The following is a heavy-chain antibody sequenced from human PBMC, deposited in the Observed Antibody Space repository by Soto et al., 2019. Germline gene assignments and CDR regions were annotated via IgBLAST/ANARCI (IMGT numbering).Heavy chain of an antibody. CDR2: IYYSGST. Sequence: SETLSLTCTFSGCSISSGGYYWSWIRQHPGKGLEWIGYIYYSGSTYYNPSLKSRVTISVDTSKNQFSLKLSSVTAADTAVYYCASTIAHYGSGSYYPGYWGQGTLVTVSS. CDR1: GCSISSGGYY. D-gene: IGHD3-10*01. J-gene: IGHJ4*02. CDR3: ASTIAHYGSGSYYPGY. V-gene: IGHV4-31*03.